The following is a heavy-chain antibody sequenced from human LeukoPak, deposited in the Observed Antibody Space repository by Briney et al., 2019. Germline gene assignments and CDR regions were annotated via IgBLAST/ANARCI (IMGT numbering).Heavy chain of an antibody. V-gene: IGHV4-4*07. CDR2: IYTGGST. J-gene: IGHJ5*02. CDR3: ARAGGSGSYYNPHWFDP. D-gene: IGHD3-10*01. CDR1: GGSISSYY. Sequence: SETLSLTCTVSGGSISSYYWSWIRQPAGKGLEWIGRIYTGGSTNYNPSLKSRVTMSVDTSKNQFSLKLSSVTAADTAVYYCARAGGSGSYYNPHWFDPWGQGTLVTVSS.